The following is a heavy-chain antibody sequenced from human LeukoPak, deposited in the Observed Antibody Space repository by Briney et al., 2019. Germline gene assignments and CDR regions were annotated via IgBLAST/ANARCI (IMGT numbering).Heavy chain of an antibody. CDR2: IIPIFGTA. D-gene: IGHD6-19*01. Sequence: SVKVSCKASGGTFSSYAISWVRQAPGQGLGWMGGIIPIFGTANYAQKFQGRVTITADESTSTAYMELSSLRSEDTAVYYCARESCIAVADVDYWGQGTLVTVSS. J-gene: IGHJ4*02. CDR3: ARESCIAVADVDY. CDR1: GGTFSSYA. V-gene: IGHV1-69*13.